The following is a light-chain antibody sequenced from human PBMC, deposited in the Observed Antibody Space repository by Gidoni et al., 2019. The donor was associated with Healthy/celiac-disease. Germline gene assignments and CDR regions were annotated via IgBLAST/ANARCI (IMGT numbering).Light chain of an antibody. Sequence: EIVLTQSPGTLSLSPGERATLSCRASQSVSSSYLAWYQQKPGQAPRLLIYGASSRATGIPDRFSGSGSGTDFTLTISRLEPEDFAVYYCQQYGSSPQRTFGGXTKVEIK. CDR3: QQYGSSPQRT. V-gene: IGKV3-20*01. J-gene: IGKJ4*01. CDR1: QSVSSSY. CDR2: GAS.